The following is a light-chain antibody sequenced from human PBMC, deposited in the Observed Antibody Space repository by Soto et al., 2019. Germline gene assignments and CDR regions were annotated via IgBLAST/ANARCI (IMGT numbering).Light chain of an antibody. CDR2: GAT. CDR1: QSVSSNY. J-gene: IGKJ1*01. Sequence: EIVLTQSPGTLSLSPRERATLSCRASQSVSSNYVAWYQHRPGQAPRLLIYGATNSASGIPDRFSGSGSGKHFTLTISRLEREDFAVYYCQQYAASPRTFGQGTQVEVK. CDR3: QQYAASPRT. V-gene: IGKV3-20*01.